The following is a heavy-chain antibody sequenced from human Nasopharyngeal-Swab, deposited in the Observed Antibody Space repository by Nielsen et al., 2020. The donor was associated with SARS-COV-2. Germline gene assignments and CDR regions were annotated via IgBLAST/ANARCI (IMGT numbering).Heavy chain of an antibody. V-gene: IGHV1-8*01. CDR1: GYTFTSYD. D-gene: IGHD3-3*01. CDR3: VRLSNYDFWSGYYAYMDV. CDR2: MNPNSGNT. J-gene: IGHJ6*03. Sequence: ASVKVSCKASGYTFTSYDINWVRQATGQGLEWMGWMNPNSGNTGYAQKFQGRVTMTRNTSISTAYMELSSLRSEDTAVYYCVRLSNYDFWSGYYAYMDVWGKGTTVTVSS.